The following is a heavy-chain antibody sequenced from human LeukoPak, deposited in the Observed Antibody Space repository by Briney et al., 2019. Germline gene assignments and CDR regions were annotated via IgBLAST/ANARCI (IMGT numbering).Heavy chain of an antibody. CDR1: GYTFSDYY. D-gene: IGHD6-13*01. Sequence: ASVKVSCKASGYTFSDYYMHWVRQAPGQGLEWMGWMHPRSGGTNYAQKFQGRVTMTRDTSVTTAYMELSRLRSDDTAVYYCARDDQQLVDYWGQGTLVTASS. CDR2: MHPRSGGT. V-gene: IGHV1-2*02. J-gene: IGHJ4*02. CDR3: ARDDQQLVDY.